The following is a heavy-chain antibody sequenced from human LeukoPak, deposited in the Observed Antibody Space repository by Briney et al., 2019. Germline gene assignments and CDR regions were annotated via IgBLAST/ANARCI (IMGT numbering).Heavy chain of an antibody. J-gene: IGHJ4*02. CDR1: GFTFSNYG. V-gene: IGHV3-30*02. CDR2: IRFDGSNK. CDR3: ARELPVVSYDILTGYYQSVGYFDY. Sequence: GGSLRLSCAASGFTFSNYGMHWVRQAPGKGLEWVAFIRFDGSNKYYADSVKGRFTISRDNSKNTLYLQMNSLRAEDTAVYYCARELPVVSYDILTGYYQSVGYFDYWGQGTLVTVSS. D-gene: IGHD3-9*01.